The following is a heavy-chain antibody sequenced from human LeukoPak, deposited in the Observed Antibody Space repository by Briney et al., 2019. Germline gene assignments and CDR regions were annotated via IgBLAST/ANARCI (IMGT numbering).Heavy chain of an antibody. D-gene: IGHD6-19*01. CDR1: GGSISSSSYY. Sequence: PSETLSLTCTVSGGSISSSSYYWGWIRQPPGKGLEWIGSIYYSGSTYYNPSLKSRVTISVDTSKNQFSLKVGSVTAADTAVYYCARLGSGWYYFDYWGQGTLVTVSS. J-gene: IGHJ4*02. V-gene: IGHV4-39*01. CDR2: IYYSGST. CDR3: ARLGSGWYYFDY.